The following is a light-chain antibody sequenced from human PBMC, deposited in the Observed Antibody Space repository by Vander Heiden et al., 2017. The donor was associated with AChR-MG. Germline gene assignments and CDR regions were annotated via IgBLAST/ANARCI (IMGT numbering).Light chain of an antibody. CDR1: SSDVGGYNY. CDR3: SAYTSSSTLV. Sequence: QSALTQPASVSGSPGQSLTISCTGTSSDVGGYNYVSWYQQHPGKAPKLMIYDVSNRPSGVSNRFSGSKSGNTASLTIAGLQAEDEAEYYCSAYTSSSTLVFGGGTKLTVL. V-gene: IGLV2-14*03. J-gene: IGLJ3*02. CDR2: DVS.